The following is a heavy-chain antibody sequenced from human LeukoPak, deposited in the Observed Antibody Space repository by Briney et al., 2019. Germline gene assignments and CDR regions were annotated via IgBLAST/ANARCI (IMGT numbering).Heavy chain of an antibody. CDR3: ARGYVGKLAPRDP. J-gene: IGHJ5*02. Sequence: GASVKVSCKASGYTFTGYYMHWVRQAPGQGLECMGWINPNSGGTNYAQKFQGRVTMTRDTSISTAYMELSRLRSDDTAVYYCARGYVGKLAPRDPWGQGTLVTVSS. CDR2: INPNSGGT. D-gene: IGHD1-14*01. CDR1: GYTFTGYY. V-gene: IGHV1-2*02.